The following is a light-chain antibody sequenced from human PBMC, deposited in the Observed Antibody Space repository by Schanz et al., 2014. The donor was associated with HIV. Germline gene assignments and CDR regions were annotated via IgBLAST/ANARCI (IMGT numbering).Light chain of an antibody. CDR3: SSYTTSRTWV. CDR1: SGDVGSYNY. J-gene: IGLJ3*02. V-gene: IGLV2-14*03. CDR2: DVS. Sequence: QSALTQPASVSGSPGQSISISCTGTSGDVGSYNYVSWYQQHPGKAPKLMIYDVSNRPSGVSSRFSGYKSGDTASLTISGLQAEDEADFYCSSYTTSRTWVFGGGTKLTVL.